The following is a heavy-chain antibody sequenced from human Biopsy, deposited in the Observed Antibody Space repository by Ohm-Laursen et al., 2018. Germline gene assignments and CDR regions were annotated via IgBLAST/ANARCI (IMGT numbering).Heavy chain of an antibody. V-gene: IGHV4-59*01. Sequence: TPSLTCTVSGGSISSYYWNWIRQPPGKGLEWIGYIYYSGTTDYSPSLKSRVTISIDKSKNQFFLKLNSVTAADTAVYYCARATNSTGWPYYYFYGMDVWGRGTTVTVSS. CDR2: IYYSGTT. CDR3: ARATNSTGWPYYYFYGMDV. D-gene: IGHD2/OR15-2a*01. J-gene: IGHJ6*02. CDR1: GGSISSYY.